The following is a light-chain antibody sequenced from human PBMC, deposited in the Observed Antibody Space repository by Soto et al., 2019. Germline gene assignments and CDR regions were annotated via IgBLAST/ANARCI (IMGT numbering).Light chain of an antibody. CDR1: QSISSW. CDR3: PQHNSLYT. V-gene: IGKV1-5*03. J-gene: IGKJ2*01. CDR2: KAS. Sequence: DIQMTQSPSTLSASVGDRVTITCRASQSISSWLAWYQHKPGKAPKLLIYKASSLESGVPSRFSGSGSWTVFTVTISSLQADGFSPYYYPQHNSLYTFGQWTKLEIK.